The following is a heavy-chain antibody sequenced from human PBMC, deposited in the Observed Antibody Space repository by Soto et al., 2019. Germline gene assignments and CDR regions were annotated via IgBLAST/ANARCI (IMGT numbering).Heavy chain of an antibody. CDR1: GFTVSNDW. CDR3: ARATHPPYDFWSGYYVFFAY. CDR2: IKQDGREK. J-gene: IGHJ4*02. V-gene: IGHV3-7*01. D-gene: IGHD3-3*01. Sequence: PGGPLILSWAAAGFTVSNDWMSWVREDRPKGLEWVANIKQDGREKYYVDSVKGRFTISRDNAKNSLYLQMNSLRAEDTAVYYCARATHPPYDFWSGYYVFFAYWGQGTLVTVSS.